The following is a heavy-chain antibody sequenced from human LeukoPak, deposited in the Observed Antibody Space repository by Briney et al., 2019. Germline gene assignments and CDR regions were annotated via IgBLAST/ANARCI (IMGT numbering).Heavy chain of an antibody. D-gene: IGHD1-26*01. CDR1: GFTFSSYG. J-gene: IGHJ4*02. Sequence: GGSLRLSCAASGFTFSSYGMNWVRQAPGKGLEWVSSISSSGTYIYYRDSVKGRFAISRDNAENSLYLQMNSLTVEDTAIYYCVRDRGSYRPIDYWGQGTPVTVSS. V-gene: IGHV3-21*01. CDR2: ISSSGTYI. CDR3: VRDRGSYRPIDY.